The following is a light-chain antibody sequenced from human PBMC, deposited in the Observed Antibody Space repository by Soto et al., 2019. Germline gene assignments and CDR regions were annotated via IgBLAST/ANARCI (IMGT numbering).Light chain of an antibody. CDR3: QQYNSYQIT. CDR2: DAS. J-gene: IGKJ5*01. CDR1: QSISSW. V-gene: IGKV1-5*01. Sequence: DIQMTQSPSTLSASVGDRVTITCRASQSISSWLAWYQQKPGKAPKLLIYDASSLESGVPSRFSGSGSGTEFTLTISSLQPDDFANYYCQQYNSYQITFGEGTRLEIK.